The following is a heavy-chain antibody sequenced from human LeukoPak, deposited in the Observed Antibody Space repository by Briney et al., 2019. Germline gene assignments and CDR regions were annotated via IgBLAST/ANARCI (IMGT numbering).Heavy chain of an antibody. V-gene: IGHV3-15*01. CDR2: IKSKTDGGTT. J-gene: IGHJ4*02. D-gene: IGHD6-19*01. Sequence: GGSLRLSCAASGFTFSNAWMSWVRQAPGKGLEWVGRIKSKTDGGTTDYAAPVKGRFTISRDDSKNTLYLQMNSLKTGDTAVYYCTTLAGYSSGWYGGELRGYYFDYWGQGTLVTVSS. CDR1: GFTFSNAW. CDR3: TTLAGYSSGWYGGELRGYYFDY.